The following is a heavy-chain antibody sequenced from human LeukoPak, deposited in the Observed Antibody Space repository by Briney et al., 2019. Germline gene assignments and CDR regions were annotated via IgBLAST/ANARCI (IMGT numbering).Heavy chain of an antibody. CDR3: AGGHYSSSWPLWSGNYYYYGMDV. J-gene: IGHJ6*02. D-gene: IGHD6-13*01. CDR2: IYYSGST. CDR1: GGSISSYY. Sequence: SETLSLTCTVSGGSISSYYWSWIRQPPGKGLEWIGYIYYSGSTNYNPSLKSRVTISVDTSKNQFSLKLSSVAAADTAVYYCAGGHYSSSWPLWSGNYYYYGMDVWGQGTTVTVSS. V-gene: IGHV4-59*01.